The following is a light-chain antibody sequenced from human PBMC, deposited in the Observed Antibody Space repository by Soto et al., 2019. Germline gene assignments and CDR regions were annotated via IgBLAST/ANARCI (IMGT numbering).Light chain of an antibody. Sequence: QSALTQPPSASGSPGQSFTISCTGTSSDVGGYNYVSWYQQHPGKAPKLMIYEVSKRPSGVPDRFSGSKSGNTASLTVSGLKAEDEADYYCSSYAGSNKFVVFGGGTKVTVL. V-gene: IGLV2-8*01. CDR3: SSYAGSNKFVV. CDR1: SSDVGGYNY. J-gene: IGLJ2*01. CDR2: EVS.